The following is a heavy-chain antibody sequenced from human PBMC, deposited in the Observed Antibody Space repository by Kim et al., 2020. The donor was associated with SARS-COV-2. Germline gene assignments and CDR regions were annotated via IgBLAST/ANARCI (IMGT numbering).Heavy chain of an antibody. CDR1: GGSISSSSYY. J-gene: IGHJ4*02. CDR2: IYYSGST. V-gene: IGHV4-39*01. CDR3: ATRGYCSSTSCSRDY. Sequence: PSETLSLTCTVSGGSISSSSYYWGWIRQPPGKGLEWIGSIYYSGSTYYNPSLKSRVTISVDTSKNQFSLKLSSVTAADTAVYYCATRGYCSSTSCSRDYWGQGTLVTVSS. D-gene: IGHD2-2*01.